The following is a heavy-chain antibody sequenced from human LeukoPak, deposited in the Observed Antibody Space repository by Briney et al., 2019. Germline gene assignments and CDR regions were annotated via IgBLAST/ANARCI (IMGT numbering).Heavy chain of an antibody. CDR2: IYHGGYT. Sequence: SETLSLTCGVSGGSISSSNWWSWVRQPPGKGLEWIGGIYHGGYTNYNPSLKSRVTISVDKSKNQFSLKLTSVTAADTAVYYCARVTTIAAAANSFDYWGQGALVTVSS. V-gene: IGHV4-4*02. D-gene: IGHD6-13*01. CDR1: GGSISSSNW. J-gene: IGHJ4*02. CDR3: ARVTTIAAAANSFDY.